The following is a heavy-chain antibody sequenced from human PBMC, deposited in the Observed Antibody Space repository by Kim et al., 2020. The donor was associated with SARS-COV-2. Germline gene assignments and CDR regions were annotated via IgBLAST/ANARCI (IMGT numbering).Heavy chain of an antibody. CDR3: AREYSGSYYYYYGMDV. D-gene: IGHD1-26*01. CDR2: ISSSSSTI. V-gene: IGHV3-48*02. Sequence: GGSLRLSCAASGFTFSSYSMNWVRQAPGKGLEWVSYISSSSSTIYYADSVKGRFTISRDNAKNSLYLQMNSLRDEDTAVYYCAREYSGSYYYYYGMDVWGQGTTVTVSS. J-gene: IGHJ6*02. CDR1: GFTFSSYS.